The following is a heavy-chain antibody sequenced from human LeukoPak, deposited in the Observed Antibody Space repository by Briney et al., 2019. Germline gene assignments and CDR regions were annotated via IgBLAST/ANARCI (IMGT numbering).Heavy chain of an antibody. J-gene: IGHJ4*02. V-gene: IGHV3-23*01. Sequence: GGFLRLSCAASGFTFSSYAMAWARQAPGKGLEWVSAISGSGSSTYYADSVKGRFTISRDNSKNTLYLQMNSLRAEDTAVYYCAKCAYDNSGYCHYWGQGTLVTVSS. CDR1: GFTFSSYA. D-gene: IGHD3-22*01. CDR3: AKCAYDNSGYCHY. CDR2: ISGSGSST.